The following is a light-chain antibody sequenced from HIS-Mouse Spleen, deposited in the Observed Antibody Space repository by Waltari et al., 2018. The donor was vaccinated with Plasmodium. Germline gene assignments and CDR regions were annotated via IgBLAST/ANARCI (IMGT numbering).Light chain of an antibody. Sequence: SYELTQPPSVSVTPGQTPRITCSGDALPQNTAYWYQQKSGQAPGLVIYEDSKRPSGIPERFSGSSSGTMATLTISGAQVEDEADYYCYSTDSSGNHRVFGGGTKLTVL. CDR2: EDS. V-gene: IGLV3-10*01. CDR1: ALPQNT. CDR3: YSTDSSGNHRV. J-gene: IGLJ3*02.